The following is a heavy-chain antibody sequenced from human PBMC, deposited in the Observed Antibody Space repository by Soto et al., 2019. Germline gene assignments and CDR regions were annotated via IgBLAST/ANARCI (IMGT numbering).Heavy chain of an antibody. CDR3: AKDEVRTPSLYAMDV. CDR2: ISYDGSNK. J-gene: IGHJ6*02. V-gene: IGHV3-30*18. D-gene: IGHD3-10*01. CDR1: GFTFSTYG. Sequence: QVQLMESGGGVVQPGRSLRLSCAASGFTFSTYGMHWVRQAPGKGLEWVALISYDGSNKNSADSVKGRFTISRDNSKNTLYLQTNSLRVEDTAVYYCAKDEVRTPSLYAMDVWGQGTTVTVSS.